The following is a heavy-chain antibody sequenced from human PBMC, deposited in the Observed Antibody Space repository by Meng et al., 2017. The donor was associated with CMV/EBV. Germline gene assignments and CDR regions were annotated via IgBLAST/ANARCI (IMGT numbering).Heavy chain of an antibody. J-gene: IGHJ4*02. Sequence: GESLKISCAASGFTFSYYYMSWIRQAPGKGLEWVSYISSSGSTIYYADSVKGRFTISRENAKNSLYLQMNSLRAEDTAVYYCARALVRTSPPDYWGQGTLVTVSS. D-gene: IGHD6-6*01. CDR1: GFTFSYYY. V-gene: IGHV3-11*04. CDR3: ARALVRTSPPDY. CDR2: ISSSGSTI.